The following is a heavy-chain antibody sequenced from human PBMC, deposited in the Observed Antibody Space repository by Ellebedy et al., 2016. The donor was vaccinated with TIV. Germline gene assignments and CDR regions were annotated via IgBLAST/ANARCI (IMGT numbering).Heavy chain of an antibody. J-gene: IGHJ6*02. V-gene: IGHV5-51*01. D-gene: IGHD1-26*01. CDR3: ARATDYYYYGMDV. CDR2: IYPGDSDT. CDR1: GYSFTSYW. Sequence: GESLKISXKGSGYSFTSYWIGWVRQMPGKGLEWMGIIYPGDSDTRYSPSFQGQVTISADKSISTAYLQWSSLKASDTAMYYCARATDYYYYGMDVWGQGTTVTVSS.